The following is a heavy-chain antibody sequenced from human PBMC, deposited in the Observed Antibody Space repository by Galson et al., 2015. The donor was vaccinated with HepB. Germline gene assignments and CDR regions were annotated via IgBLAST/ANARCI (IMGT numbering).Heavy chain of an antibody. CDR1: GGSFSGYY. J-gene: IGHJ6*03. V-gene: IGHV4-34*01. Sequence: SETLSLTCAVYGGSFSGYYWSWIRQPPGRGLEWIGEVNHTGGTNYDPSLKSRVTMSVDTSKNQFSLKLTSVTAADAAVYYCARGSRYCSSSSCFTFGWARGYYYMDVWGKGTTVTVSS. D-gene: IGHD2-2*02. CDR2: VNHTGGT. CDR3: ARGSRYCSSSSCFTFGWARGYYYMDV.